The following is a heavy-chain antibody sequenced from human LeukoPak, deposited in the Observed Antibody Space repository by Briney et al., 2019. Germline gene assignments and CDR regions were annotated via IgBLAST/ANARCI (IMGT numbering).Heavy chain of an antibody. CDR3: AREPGEYGMDV. CDR1: GYTFTSYY. D-gene: IGHD3-10*01. CDR2: INPSGGST. V-gene: IGHV1-46*01. Sequence: ASVKVSCKASGYTFTSYYMHWVRQAPGQGLEWMGIINPSGGSTSYAQKFQGGVTMTRDTSTSTVYMELSSLRSEDTAVYYCAREPGEYGMDVWGKGTTVTVSS. J-gene: IGHJ6*04.